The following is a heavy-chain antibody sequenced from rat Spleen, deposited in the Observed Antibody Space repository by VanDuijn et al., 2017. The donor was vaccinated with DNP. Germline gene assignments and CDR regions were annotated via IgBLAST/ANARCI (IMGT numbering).Heavy chain of an antibody. CDR2: INSAGST. J-gene: IGHJ2*01. D-gene: IGHD1-12*01. Sequence: EVQLQESGPGLVKPSQSLSLTCSVTDYSITSSYRWTWIRKFPGNKLEWMGYINSAGSTNYNPSLKSRISITRDTSKNQFFLQVNSVTTEDTATYYCARSEIVMPTYWGQGVMVTVSS. CDR1: DYSITSSYR. V-gene: IGHV3-3*01. CDR3: ARSEIVMPTY.